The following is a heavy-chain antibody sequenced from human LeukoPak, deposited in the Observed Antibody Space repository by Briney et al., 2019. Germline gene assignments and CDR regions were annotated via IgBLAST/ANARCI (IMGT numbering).Heavy chain of an antibody. J-gene: IGHJ6*02. CDR1: GFTFSNYW. Sequence: GGSLRLSCAASGFTFSNYWIHWVRQAPGKGLVWVSRINSDGSRIDYAESVKGRFTISIYSATDTVYLYMSSLRPEDAALYYCASVRDPFGMDVWGQGTTVTVSS. CDR2: INSDGSRI. CDR3: ASVRDPFGMDV. V-gene: IGHV3-74*01. D-gene: IGHD3-10*01.